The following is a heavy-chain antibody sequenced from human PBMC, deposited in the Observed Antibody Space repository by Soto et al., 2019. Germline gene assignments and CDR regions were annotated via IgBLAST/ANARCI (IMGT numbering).Heavy chain of an antibody. V-gene: IGHV1-18*04. J-gene: IGHJ6*02. CDR1: GYTFTSYG. CDR3: ARGRFLEWQQYYYYGMDV. D-gene: IGHD3-3*01. Sequence: ASVKVSCKASGYTFTSYGISWVRQAPGQGLEWMGWISAYNGNTNYAQKLQGRVTMTTDTSTSTAYMELRSLRSDDTAVYYCARGRFLEWQQYYYYGMDVWGQGTTVTVSS. CDR2: ISAYNGNT.